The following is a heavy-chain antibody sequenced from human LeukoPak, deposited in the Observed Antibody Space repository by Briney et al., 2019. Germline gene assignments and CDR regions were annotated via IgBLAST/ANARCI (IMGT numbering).Heavy chain of an antibody. CDR1: GFTLSSYA. CDR2: ISGSAGHT. V-gene: IGHV3-23*01. J-gene: IGHJ4*02. D-gene: IGHD6-13*01. CDR3: AKSAGYTASQVDS. Sequence: GGSLRLSCAASGFTLSSYAMGWVRQAPGKGLEWVSGISGSAGHTYYADSVKGRFTISRDNSKNTLYLQMNSLRADDTAVYYCAKSAGYTASQVDSWGQGTLVTVSS.